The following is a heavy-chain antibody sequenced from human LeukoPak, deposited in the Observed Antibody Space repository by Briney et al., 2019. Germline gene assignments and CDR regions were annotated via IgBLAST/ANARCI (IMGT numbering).Heavy chain of an antibody. J-gene: IGHJ5*02. CDR1: GFTSSSYE. V-gene: IGHV3-48*03. Sequence: GESLKISCAASGFTSSSYEMNWVRQAPGKGLEWVSYISSSGSTIYYADSVKGRFTISRDNAKNSLYLQMNSLRAEDTAVYYCAREIGSSHTYLSWFDPWGQGTLVTVSS. CDR3: AREIGSSHTYLSWFDP. CDR2: ISSSGSTI. D-gene: IGHD2-15*01.